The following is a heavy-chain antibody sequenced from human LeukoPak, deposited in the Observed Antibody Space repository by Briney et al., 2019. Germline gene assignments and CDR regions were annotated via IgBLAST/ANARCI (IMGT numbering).Heavy chain of an antibody. V-gene: IGHV3-30*02. CDR3: TRSAYCTGGTCYSKTFDY. D-gene: IGHD2-15*01. J-gene: IGHJ4*02. CDR2: IRFDGSHK. Sequence: GGSLRLSCAASGFNFRNYAMHWVRQAPGKEPEWAALIRFDGSHKYYADSVKGRFTISRDNSRDTLSLQMSSLRAEDTAVYYCTRSAYCTGGTCYSKTFDYWGQGTLVTVSS. CDR1: GFNFRNYA.